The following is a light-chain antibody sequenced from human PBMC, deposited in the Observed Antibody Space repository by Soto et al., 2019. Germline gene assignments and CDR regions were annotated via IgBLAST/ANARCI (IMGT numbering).Light chain of an antibody. CDR2: DAS. CDR3: QQFGDLTFI. V-gene: IGKV1-33*01. CDR1: QDIYNY. Sequence: DIKMTQSPSSLSASVGDRVTITCQASQDIYNYLNWYQQKPGQAPKLLIYDASGLEVGVPSRFSGSGSGTHFTLTISGLQPEDIATYYCQQFGDLTFIFGQGTRLEI. J-gene: IGKJ5*01.